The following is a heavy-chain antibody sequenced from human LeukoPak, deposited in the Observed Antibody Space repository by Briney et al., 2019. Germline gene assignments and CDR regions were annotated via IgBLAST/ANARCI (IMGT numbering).Heavy chain of an antibody. CDR2: IYHSETT. Sequence: SETLSLTCTVSGGSISSGGYYWSWIRQHPGKGLEWIGYIYHSETTYYNPSLQSRVTISVNRSKNQFSLKLTSVTAADTAVYYCARSRTAYYRYFDSWGQGTLVTVSS. D-gene: IGHD3-22*01. V-gene: IGHV4-30-2*01. CDR3: ARSRTAYYRYFDS. J-gene: IGHJ4*02. CDR1: GGSISSGGYY.